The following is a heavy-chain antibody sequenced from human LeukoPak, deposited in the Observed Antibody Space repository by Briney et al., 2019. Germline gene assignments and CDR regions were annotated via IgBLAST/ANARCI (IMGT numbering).Heavy chain of an antibody. J-gene: IGHJ6*03. V-gene: IGHV3-7*01. CDR2: IKQDGSEK. CDR1: GLTFSSYW. D-gene: IGHD2-15*01. Sequence: QAGGSLRLSCAASGLTFSSYWMSWVRQAPGKGLEWVANIKQDGSEKYYEDSVKGRFTISRDNAKNSLYLQMNSLRAEDTAVYYCARDRRMESYYYYYMDVWGKGTTVTVSS. CDR3: ARDRRMESYYYYYMDV.